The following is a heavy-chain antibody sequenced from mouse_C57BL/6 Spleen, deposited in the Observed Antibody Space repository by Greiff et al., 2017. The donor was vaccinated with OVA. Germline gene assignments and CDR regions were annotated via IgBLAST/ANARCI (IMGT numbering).Heavy chain of an antibody. Sequence: QVQLQQPGAELVKPGASVKLSCKASGYTFTSYWMHWVKQRPGQGLEWIGMIHPNSGSTNYNEKFKSKATLTVDKSSSTAYMQLSSLTSEDSAVYYCAPHYYGSPSFDYWGQGTTLTVSS. D-gene: IGHD1-1*01. J-gene: IGHJ2*01. V-gene: IGHV1-64*01. CDR3: APHYYGSPSFDY. CDR2: IHPNSGST. CDR1: GYTFTSYW.